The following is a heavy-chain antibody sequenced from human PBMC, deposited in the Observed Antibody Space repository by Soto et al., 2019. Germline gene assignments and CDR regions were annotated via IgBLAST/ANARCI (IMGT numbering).Heavy chain of an antibody. CDR1: GGSVSSGSYY. D-gene: IGHD3-22*01. Sequence: SEPLSLTCTVSGGSVSSGSYYWSWIRQPPGKGLEWIGYIYYSGGTNYNPSLKSRVTISVDTTKNQISLKLSSLTAVDTAVYYWASLGSGYSNDFEIWGQGTMVTV. V-gene: IGHV4-61*01. CDR2: IYYSGGT. J-gene: IGHJ3*02. CDR3: ASLGSGYSNDFEI.